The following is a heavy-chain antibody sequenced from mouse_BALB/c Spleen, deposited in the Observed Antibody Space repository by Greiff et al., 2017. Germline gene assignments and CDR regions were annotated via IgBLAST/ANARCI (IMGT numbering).Heavy chain of an antibody. CDR3: ARQNYGYSWFAY. Sequence: EVKLMESGGGLVKLGGSLKLSCAASGFTFSSYYMSWVRQTPEKRLELVAAINSNGGSTYYPDTVKGRFTISRDNAKNTLYLQMSSLKSEDTALYYCARQNYGYSWFAYWGQGTLVTVSA. J-gene: IGHJ3*01. V-gene: IGHV5-6-2*01. CDR2: INSNGGST. D-gene: IGHD1-2*01. CDR1: GFTFSSYY.